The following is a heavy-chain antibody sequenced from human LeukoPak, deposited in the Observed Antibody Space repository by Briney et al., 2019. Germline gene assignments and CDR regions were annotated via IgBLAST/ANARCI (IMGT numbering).Heavy chain of an antibody. D-gene: IGHD3-3*01. J-gene: IGHJ5*02. CDR3: AKGPRITIFGGSGENWFDP. V-gene: IGHV3-30*02. Sequence: PGGSLRLSCAASGFTFSSYGMHWVRQAPGKGLEWVAFIRYDGSNKYYADSVKGRFTISRDNSKNTLYLKMNSLRAEDTAVYYCAKGPRITIFGGSGENWFDPWGQGTLVTVSS. CDR2: IRYDGSNK. CDR1: GFTFSSYG.